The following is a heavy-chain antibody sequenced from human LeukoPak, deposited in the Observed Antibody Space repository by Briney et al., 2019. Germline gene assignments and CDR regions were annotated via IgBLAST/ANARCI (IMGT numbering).Heavy chain of an antibody. J-gene: IGHJ4*02. D-gene: IGHD3-10*01. CDR3: ARSYGSGSYFDY. Sequence: SETLSLTCTVSGGSINSYYWSWIRQPPGKGLEWIGYISYSGSTKYIPSLKSRVTISLDTSKNEFSLKLSFVTAADTAVYYCARSYGSGSYFDYWGQGTLVTVSS. CDR1: GGSINSYY. V-gene: IGHV4-59*01. CDR2: ISYSGST.